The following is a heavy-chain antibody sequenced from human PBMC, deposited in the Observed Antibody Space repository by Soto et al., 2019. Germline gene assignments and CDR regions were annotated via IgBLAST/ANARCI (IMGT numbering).Heavy chain of an antibody. CDR1: GLTFSNVW. V-gene: IGHV3-15*01. CDR3: TTTRDPDDY. CDR2: VKSNADGGAR. J-gene: IGHJ4*02. Sequence: GGSLRLSCAASGLTFSNVWMSWVHQAPGKGLEWVGRVKSNADGGAREYAAPVKGRFTISRDDSTNTLYLQMNSLKNEDTGVYYCTTTRDPDDYWGQGTLVTVSS.